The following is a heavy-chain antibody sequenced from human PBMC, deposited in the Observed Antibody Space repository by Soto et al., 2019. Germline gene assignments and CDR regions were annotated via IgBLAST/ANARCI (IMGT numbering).Heavy chain of an antibody. CDR2: INHSGST. CDR1: GGSFSGYY. Sequence: SETLSLTCAVYGGSFSGYYWSWIRQPPGKGLEWIGEINHSGSTNYNPSLKSRVTISVDTSKNQFSLKLSSVTAADTAVYYCARGGNIVVVVAATARDNSYYMDVWGKGTTVTVAS. CDR3: ARGGNIVVVVAATARDNSYYMDV. D-gene: IGHD2-15*01. J-gene: IGHJ6*03. V-gene: IGHV4-34*01.